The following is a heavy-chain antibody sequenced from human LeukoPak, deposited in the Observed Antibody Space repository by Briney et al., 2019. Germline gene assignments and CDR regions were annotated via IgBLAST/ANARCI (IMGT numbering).Heavy chain of an antibody. Sequence: GGSLRLSCAASGFTFSSYAMNWVRQAPGKGLEWVSSISGRGGTTYFADSVKGRFSISRDNSNNTPYLQMNSLRDEDTAVYYCAKGGTGNWYSDLGGGGTLVSVSS. J-gene: IGHJ2*01. V-gene: IGHV3-23*01. CDR1: GFTFSSYA. D-gene: IGHD1-1*01. CDR3: AKGGTGNWYSDL. CDR2: ISGRGGTT.